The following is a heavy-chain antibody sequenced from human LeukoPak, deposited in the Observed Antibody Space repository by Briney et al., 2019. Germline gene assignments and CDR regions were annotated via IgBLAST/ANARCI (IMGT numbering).Heavy chain of an antibody. D-gene: IGHD3-22*01. CDR1: GFTFSNAW. V-gene: IGHV3-15*01. J-gene: IGHJ4*02. CDR3: TIRNPTYYYDSSGC. Sequence: GGSLRLSCAASGFTFSNAWMSWVRQAPGKGLEWVGRIKSKTDGGTTDYAAPVKGRFTISRDDSKNTLYLQMNSLKTEDTAAYYCTIRNPTYYYDSSGCWGQGTLVTVSS. CDR2: IKSKTDGGTT.